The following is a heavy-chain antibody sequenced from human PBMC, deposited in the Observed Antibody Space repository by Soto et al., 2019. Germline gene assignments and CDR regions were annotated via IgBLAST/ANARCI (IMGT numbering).Heavy chain of an antibody. J-gene: IGHJ4*02. D-gene: IGHD3-9*01. Sequence: QLQLQESGPGLVKPSETLSLTCTVSGGSVSSSGYYWGWVRQPPGKGLEWIGSVYYSGSPYYNPSLESRVTISVDKSKNLFSLKLMSLSAADTAVYYCGRLEGLATISYYFDYWGQGALVTVSS. CDR2: VYYSGSP. V-gene: IGHV4-39*01. CDR3: GRLEGLATISYYFDY. CDR1: GGSVSSSGYY.